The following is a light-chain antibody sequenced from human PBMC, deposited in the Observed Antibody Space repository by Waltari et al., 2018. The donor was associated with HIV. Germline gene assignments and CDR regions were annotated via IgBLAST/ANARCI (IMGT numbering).Light chain of an antibody. CDR2: GDT. Sequence: QSMLAQPPSVSGTPGQRVIISCSGGSSNIGHTILNWYQQFPGTAPNLVIYGDTQRPSGVPDRFSGSKSGTSASLAISGLQSEDEADYYCAVWDDTLKGLFGGGTKLTV. V-gene: IGLV1-44*01. CDR1: SSNIGHTI. J-gene: IGLJ2*01. CDR3: AVWDDTLKGL.